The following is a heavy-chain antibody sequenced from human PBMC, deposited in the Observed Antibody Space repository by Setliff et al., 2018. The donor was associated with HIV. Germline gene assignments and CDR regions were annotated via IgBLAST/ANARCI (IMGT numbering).Heavy chain of an antibody. J-gene: IGHJ4*02. CDR1: GGSISGSSYY. V-gene: IGHV4-39*01. CDR3: ARHDTEYSSYPIDY. CDR2: IFHAGST. D-gene: IGHD6-6*01. Sequence: SETLSLTCTVSGGSISGSSYYWGWIRQSPEKGLEWIGSIFHAGSTYYNPSLKSRVTLSVNTSENQFSLKLSPVTAAGTAVYYCARHDTEYSSYPIDYWGQGNLVTVSS.